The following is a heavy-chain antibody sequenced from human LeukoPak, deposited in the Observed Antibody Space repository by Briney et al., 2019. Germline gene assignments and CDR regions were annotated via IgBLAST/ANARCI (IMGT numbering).Heavy chain of an antibody. CDR2: IKAGNGDT. CDR1: GYIFTKYV. J-gene: IGHJ4*02. Sequence: ASVKVSCKASGYIFTKYVVHWVRQAPGQRPEWMGWIKAGNGDTKYSQNFQDRLTITRDTSASTVYMELSSLTSEDTALYYCARDDCGDTCYPGGYWGQGTLITVSS. V-gene: IGHV1-3*01. CDR3: ARDDCGDTCYPGGY. D-gene: IGHD2-21*01.